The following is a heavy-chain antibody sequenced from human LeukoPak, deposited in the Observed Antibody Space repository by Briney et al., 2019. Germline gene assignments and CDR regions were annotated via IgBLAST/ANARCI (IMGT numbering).Heavy chain of an antibody. J-gene: IGHJ3*02. Sequence: GGSLRLSCAASGFTFSSYGMHWVRQAPGKGLEWVAFIRYDGGNKYYADSVKGRFTISRDNSKNTLYLQMNSLRAEDTAVYYCAKDSWVDAFDIWGQGTMVTVSS. D-gene: IGHD2-15*01. V-gene: IGHV3-30*02. CDR3: AKDSWVDAFDI. CDR1: GFTFSSYG. CDR2: IRYDGGNK.